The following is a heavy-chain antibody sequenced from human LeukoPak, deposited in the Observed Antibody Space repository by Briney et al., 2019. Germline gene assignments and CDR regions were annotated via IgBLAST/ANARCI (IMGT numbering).Heavy chain of an antibody. V-gene: IGHV3-21*04. D-gene: IGHD1-20*01. Sequence: GGSLRLSCAASRFTFSSYSMNWVRQAPGKGLEWVSSISSSSSYIYYADSVKGRFTISRDNAKNSLYLQMNSLRAEDTAVYYCARLSRITGTNNWFDPWGQGTLVTVSS. CDR1: RFTFSSYS. J-gene: IGHJ5*02. CDR2: ISSSSSYI. CDR3: ARLSRITGTNNWFDP.